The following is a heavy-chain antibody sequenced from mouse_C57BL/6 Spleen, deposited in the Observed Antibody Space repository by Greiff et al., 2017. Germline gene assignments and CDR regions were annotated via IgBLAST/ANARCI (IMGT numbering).Heavy chain of an antibody. CDR2: IYPGDGDT. CDR1: GYAFSSSW. CDR3: AKTDGSSPWFAY. Sequence: VHLVESGPELVKPGASVKISCKASGYAFSSSWMNWVKQRPGKGLEWIGRIYPGDGDTNYNGKFKGKATLTADKSSSTAYMQLSSLTSEDSAVYFCAKTDGSSPWFAYWGQGTLVTVSA. V-gene: IGHV1-82*01. J-gene: IGHJ3*01. D-gene: IGHD1-1*01.